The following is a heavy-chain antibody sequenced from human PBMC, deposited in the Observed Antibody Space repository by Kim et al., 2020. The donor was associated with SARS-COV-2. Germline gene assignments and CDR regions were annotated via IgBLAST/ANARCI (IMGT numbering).Heavy chain of an antibody. D-gene: IGHD3-10*01. CDR1: GFTFSSYS. Sequence: GGSLRLSCAASGFTFSSYSMNWVRQAPGKGLEWVSSISSSSSYIYYADSVKGRFTISRDNAKNSLYLQMNSLRAEDTAVYYCARDSTMDYNWFDPWGQGTLVTVSS. J-gene: IGHJ5*02. CDR3: ARDSTMDYNWFDP. CDR2: ISSSSSYI. V-gene: IGHV3-21*04.